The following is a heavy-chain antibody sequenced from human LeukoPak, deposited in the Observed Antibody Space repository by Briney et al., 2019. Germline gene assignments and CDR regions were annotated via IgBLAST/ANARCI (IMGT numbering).Heavy chain of an antibody. CDR3: AKVSSGYDAFDI. V-gene: IGHV3-23*01. J-gene: IGHJ3*02. CDR2: ISASGGST. D-gene: IGHD5-12*01. CDR1: GFTFSSYA. Sequence: GGSLRLSCAASGFTFSSYAMSWVCQAPGKGLEWVSAISASGGSTYYADSVKGRFTISRDNSKNTLYLQMNSLRAEDTAVYYCAKVSSGYDAFDIWGQGTMVTVSS.